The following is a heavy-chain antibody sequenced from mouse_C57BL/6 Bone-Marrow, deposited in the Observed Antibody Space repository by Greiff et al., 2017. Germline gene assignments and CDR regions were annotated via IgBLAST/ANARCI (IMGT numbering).Heavy chain of an antibody. Sequence: VKLMESGAELARPGASVKLSCKASGYTFTSYGISWVKQRTGQGLEWIGEIYPRSGNTYYNEKFKGKATLTVDKSSSTAYMQLSSLTSEDSAVYYCARFDGYYPYWGQGTTLTVSS. CDR3: ARFDGYYPY. J-gene: IGHJ2*01. CDR2: IYPRSGNT. CDR1: GYTFTSYG. D-gene: IGHD2-3*01. V-gene: IGHV1-81*01.